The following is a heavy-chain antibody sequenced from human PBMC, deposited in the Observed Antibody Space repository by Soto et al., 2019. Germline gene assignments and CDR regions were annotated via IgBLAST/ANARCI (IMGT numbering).Heavy chain of an antibody. D-gene: IGHD5-18*01. CDR1: GFTFDDYT. CDR3: AKDIGYGYYYYYGMDV. CDR2: ISWDGGST. V-gene: IGHV3-43*01. J-gene: IGHJ6*02. Sequence: GGSLRLSCAASGFTFDDYTMHWVRQAPGKGLEWVSLISWDGGSTYYADSVKGRFTISRDNSKNSLYLQMNSLRTEDTALYYCAKDIGYGYYYYYGMDVWGQGTTVTVSS.